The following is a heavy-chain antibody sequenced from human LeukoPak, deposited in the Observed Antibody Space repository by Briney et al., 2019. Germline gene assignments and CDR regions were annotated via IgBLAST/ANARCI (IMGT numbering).Heavy chain of an antibody. CDR3: AVAAYIDPYYYMDV. D-gene: IGHD2-21*01. V-gene: IGHV4-59*03. Sequence: SETLSLTCTVSGGSISSYYWSWIRQPPGKGLEWIGYIYYSGSTNYNPSLKSRVTISVDTSKNQFSLKLSSVTAADTAVYYCAVAAYIDPYYYMDVWGKGTTVTVSS. J-gene: IGHJ6*03. CDR1: GGSISSYY. CDR2: IYYSGST.